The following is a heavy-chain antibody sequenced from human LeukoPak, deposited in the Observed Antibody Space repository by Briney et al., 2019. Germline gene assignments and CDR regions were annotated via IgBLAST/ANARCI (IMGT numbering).Heavy chain of an antibody. CDR1: GFTFSSYG. J-gene: IGHJ4*02. D-gene: IGHD2-2*01. CDR2: IRYDGSNK. CDR3: AKESTPYCSSTSCYVLDY. V-gene: IGHV3-30*02. Sequence: PGGSLRLSCAASGFTFSSYGMHWVRQAPGKGLEWVAFIRYDGSNKYYADSVKGRFTISRDNSKNTLYLQMNSLRAEVTAVYYCAKESTPYCSSTSCYVLDYWGQGTLVTVSS.